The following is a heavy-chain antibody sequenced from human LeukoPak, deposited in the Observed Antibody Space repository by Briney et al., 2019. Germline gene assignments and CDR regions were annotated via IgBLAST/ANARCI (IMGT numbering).Heavy chain of an antibody. D-gene: IGHD4-17*01. J-gene: IGHJ5*02. V-gene: IGHV4-34*01. Sequence: SETLSLTCAVYGRSFSGYYWSWIRQPPGKGLEWIGEINHSGSTNYNPSLKSRVTISVVTSKNQFSLKLSSVTAADTAVYYCARDYADWFDPWGQGTLVTVSS. CDR3: ARDYADWFDP. CDR1: GRSFSGYY. CDR2: INHSGST.